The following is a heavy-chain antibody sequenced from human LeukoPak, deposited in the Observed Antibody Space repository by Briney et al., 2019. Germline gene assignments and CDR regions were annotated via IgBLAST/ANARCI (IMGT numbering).Heavy chain of an antibody. CDR2: ISSSSSYI. D-gene: IGHD3-22*01. V-gene: IGHV3-21*01. J-gene: IGHJ4*02. CDR1: GFTFSSYS. Sequence: GGSLRLSCAASGFTFSSYSMNWVRQAPGKGLEWVSSISSSSSYIYYADSVKGRFTISRYNAKNSLYLQMNSLRAEDTAVYYCARTRETYYYDSSGYYYEDYFDYWGQGTLVTVAS. CDR3: ARTRETYYYDSSGYYYEDYFDY.